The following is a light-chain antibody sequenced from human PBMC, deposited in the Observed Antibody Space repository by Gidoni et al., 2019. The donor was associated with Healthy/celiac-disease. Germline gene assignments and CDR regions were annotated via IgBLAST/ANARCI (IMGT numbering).Light chain of an antibody. CDR1: QSVSSY. CDR3: QQRSNWPT. V-gene: IGKV3-11*01. Sequence: EIVFPRSPATLSLSPGERATLSCRASQSVSSYLAWYQQKPGQAPRLLIYDASNRATGIPARCSGRGSGTDFTLTSSSLEPEDVAVYYCQQRSNWPTFGQGTRLEIK. J-gene: IGKJ5*01. CDR2: DAS.